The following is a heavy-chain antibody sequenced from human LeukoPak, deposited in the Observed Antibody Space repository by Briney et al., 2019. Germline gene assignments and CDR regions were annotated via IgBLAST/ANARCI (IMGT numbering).Heavy chain of an antibody. CDR2: INPNSGGT. CDR1: GYTFTGYY. J-gene: IGHJ3*02. V-gene: IGHV1-2*06. Sequence: ASVKVSCKASGYTFTGYYMHWVRQAPGQGLEWMGRINPNSGGTNYVQKFQGRVTMTRDTSISTAYMELSRLRSDDTAVYYCASDFRGDAFDIWGQGTMVTVSS. CDR3: ASDFRGDAFDI.